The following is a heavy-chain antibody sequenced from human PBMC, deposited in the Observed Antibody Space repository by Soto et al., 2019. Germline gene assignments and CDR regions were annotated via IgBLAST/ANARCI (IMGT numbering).Heavy chain of an antibody. J-gene: IGHJ6*02. Sequence: EVQLVESGGGLVQPGGSLRLSCAASESIVSSHYMSWVRQAPGKGLEWVSVIYNGVSTYYADSVKGRFTISRDNSKNMLYLQMNSLRAEDTAVYYCARDNAAVGIYGMDVWGQGTTVTVSS. CDR1: ESIVSSHY. CDR2: IYNGVST. CDR3: ARDNAAVGIYGMDV. V-gene: IGHV3-66*01. D-gene: IGHD6-13*01.